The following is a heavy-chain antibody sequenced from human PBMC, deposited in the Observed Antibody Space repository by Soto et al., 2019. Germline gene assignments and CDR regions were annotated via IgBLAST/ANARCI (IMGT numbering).Heavy chain of an antibody. CDR3: ARDIGVNWGCPYFDY. CDR1: GGSISSSSYY. V-gene: IGHV4-39*07. D-gene: IGHD7-27*01. J-gene: IGHJ4*02. Sequence: SETLSLTCTVSGGSISSSSYYWGWIRQPPGKGLEWIGSIYYSGSTYYNPSLKSRVTISVDTSKNQFSLKLSSVTAADTAMYYCARDIGVNWGCPYFDYWGQGTLVTVSS. CDR2: IYYSGST.